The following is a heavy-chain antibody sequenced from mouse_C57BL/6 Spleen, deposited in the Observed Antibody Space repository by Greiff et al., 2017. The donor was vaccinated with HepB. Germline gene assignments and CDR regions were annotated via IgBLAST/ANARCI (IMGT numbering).Heavy chain of an antibody. J-gene: IGHJ4*01. CDR3: ARRGTTDRAMDY. CDR1: GYAFSSYW. D-gene: IGHD1-1*01. CDR2: IYPGDGDT. V-gene: IGHV1-80*01. Sequence: VQLQQSGAELVKPGASVKISCKASGYAFSSYWMNWVKQRPGKGLDWIGQIYPGDGDTNYNGKFKGKATLTADKSSSTAYMQLSSLTSEDSAVYFWARRGTTDRAMDYWGQGTSVTVSS.